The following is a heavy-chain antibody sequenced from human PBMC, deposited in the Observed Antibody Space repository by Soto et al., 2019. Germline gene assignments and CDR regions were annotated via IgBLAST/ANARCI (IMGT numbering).Heavy chain of an antibody. CDR1: GGSISSSSYY. D-gene: IGHD1-26*01. CDR3: ARFISGSYYNYYGMDV. Sequence: SETLSLTCTVSGGSISSSSYYWVWIRQPPGKGLEWIGSIYYSGSTYYNPSLKSRVTISVDTSKNQFSLKLSSVTAADTAVYYCARFISGSYYNYYGMDVWGQGTTVTVSS. V-gene: IGHV4-39*01. CDR2: IYYSGST. J-gene: IGHJ6*02.